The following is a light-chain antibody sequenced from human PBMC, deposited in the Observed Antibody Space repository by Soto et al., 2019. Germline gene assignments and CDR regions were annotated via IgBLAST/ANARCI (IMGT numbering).Light chain of an antibody. J-gene: IGKJ1*01. CDR1: QSLVYSDGNTY. V-gene: IGKV2-30*01. Sequence: DVVMTQSPLSLPVTLGQPASISCRSSQSLVYSDGNTYVNWFHQRPGQSPRRLNYKVSNRDSGVPERFSGSGSGTDFTLKISRVEAEDVGLYYCMQGTHWPRTFGHGTKLDIK. CDR2: KVS. CDR3: MQGTHWPRT.